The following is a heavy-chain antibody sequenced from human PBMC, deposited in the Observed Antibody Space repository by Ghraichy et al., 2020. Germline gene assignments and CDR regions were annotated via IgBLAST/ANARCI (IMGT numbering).Heavy chain of an antibody. CDR1: GFTFSTYS. CDR2: TSSSSSHI. V-gene: IGHV3-21*01. CDR3: ARRNENYYYGMDV. J-gene: IGHJ6*02. Sequence: GDSLNISCAASGFTFSTYSMNWVRQAPGKGLEWVSTTSSSSSHIYHADSVKGRFTISRDNAKNSLYLQMNSLRAEDTAVYYCARRNENYYYGMDVWGQGTTVTVSS.